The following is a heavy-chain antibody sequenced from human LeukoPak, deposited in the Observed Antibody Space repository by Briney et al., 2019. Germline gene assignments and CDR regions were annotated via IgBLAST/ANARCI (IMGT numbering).Heavy chain of an antibody. J-gene: IGHJ6*02. CDR2: ISDSGGST. CDR3: AKVGGKAMVRGVIISQYYYYGMDV. Sequence: GGSLRLSCAVSGITLSNYGMSWVRQAPGKGLEWVAGISDSGGSTNYADSVKGRFTISRDNPKNTLYLQMNSLRAEDTAVYYCAKVGGKAMVRGVIISQYYYYGMDVWGQGTTVTVSS. V-gene: IGHV3-23*01. D-gene: IGHD3-10*01. CDR1: GITLSNYG.